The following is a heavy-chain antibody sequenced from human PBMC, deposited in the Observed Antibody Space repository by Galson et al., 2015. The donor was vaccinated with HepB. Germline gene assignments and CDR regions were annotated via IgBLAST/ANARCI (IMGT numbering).Heavy chain of an antibody. Sequence: SLRLSCAASGFTFSSYWMTWVRQAPGKGLEWVASINQDGAKKNYVDSVKGRFTISRDNAKNSLYLEMNSLRAEDTAMYHCARDSTYYDSSAYYDHLDSRSQGNL. J-gene: IGHJ4*02. CDR2: INQDGAKK. CDR3: ARDSTYYDSSAYYDHLDS. CDR1: GFTFSSYW. V-gene: IGHV3-7*03. D-gene: IGHD3-22*01.